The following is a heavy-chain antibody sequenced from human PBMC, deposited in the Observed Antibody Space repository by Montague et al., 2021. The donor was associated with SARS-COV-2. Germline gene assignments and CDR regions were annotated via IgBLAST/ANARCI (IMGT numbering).Heavy chain of an antibody. CDR3: ARIRFIDNRNAFDI. J-gene: IGHJ3*02. D-gene: IGHD1-1*01. V-gene: IGHV2-70*11. CDR2: IAWDDDK. Sequence: PALVKPTQTLTLTCTFSGFSLSTSGMCVSWIRQPPGKALGWLARIAWDDDKYYSTSLKTRLTISKDTSKNQVVLTMTNMDPVDTATYYCARIRFIDNRNAFDIWGQGTMVTVSS. CDR1: GFSLSTSGMC.